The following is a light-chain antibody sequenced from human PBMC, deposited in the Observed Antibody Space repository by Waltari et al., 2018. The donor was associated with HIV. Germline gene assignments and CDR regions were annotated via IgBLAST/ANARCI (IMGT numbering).Light chain of an antibody. J-gene: IGLJ1*01. CDR3: QSYDSSLNTYV. CDR1: SSNIGAGFH. Sequence: QSVLTQPPSLSGAPGQRVIISCTRSSSNIGAGFHVHWYQQLPGTAPKLLIYGNNNRPSGVPDRFSGSKSGTSASLANTGLQAEDEADYYCQSYDSSLNTYVFGSGTKVTVL. CDR2: GNN. V-gene: IGLV1-40*01.